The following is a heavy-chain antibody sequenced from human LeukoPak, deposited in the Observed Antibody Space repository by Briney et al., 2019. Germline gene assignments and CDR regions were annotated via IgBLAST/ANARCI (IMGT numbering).Heavy chain of an antibody. Sequence: GGSLTLSCAASGFTFSNYAMHWVRQAPGKGLEYVSAISSNGGSTYYANPVKGRFTISRDNSKNTLYLQMGSLRAGDMAVYYCARDRWGCTSTSCYDFGYWGQGTLVTVSS. CDR1: GFTFSNYA. J-gene: IGHJ4*02. CDR3: ARDRWGCTSTSCYDFGY. D-gene: IGHD2-2*01. CDR2: ISSNGGST. V-gene: IGHV3-64*01.